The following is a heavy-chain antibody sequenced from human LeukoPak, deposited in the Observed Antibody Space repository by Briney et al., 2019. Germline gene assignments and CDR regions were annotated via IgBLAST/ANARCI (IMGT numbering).Heavy chain of an antibody. CDR3: AREEQLGEFDY. Sequence: ASVKVSCKASGYIFTNYDINWVRHATGQGLEWMGWMNPNSGNTGYAQKFQGRVTITADESTSTAYMELSSLRSEDTAVYYCAREEQLGEFDYWGQGTLVTVSS. V-gene: IGHV1-8*03. CDR1: GYIFTNYD. CDR2: MNPNSGNT. J-gene: IGHJ4*02. D-gene: IGHD6-6*01.